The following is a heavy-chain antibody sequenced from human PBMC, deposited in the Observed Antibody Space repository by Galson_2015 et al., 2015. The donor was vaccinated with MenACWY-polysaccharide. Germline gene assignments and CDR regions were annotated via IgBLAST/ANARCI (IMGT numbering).Heavy chain of an antibody. CDR3: ARDRAIFGVVPNYYYDYMDV. D-gene: IGHD3-3*01. Sequence: LSLTCAVYGGSFSGYYWSWIRQPPGKGLEWIGEISHSGSTNYNPSLKSRVTISVDTSKNQFSLKLSSVTAADTAVYYCARDRAIFGVVPNYYYDYMDVWGKGTTVTVSS. V-gene: IGHV4-34*01. J-gene: IGHJ6*03. CDR2: ISHSGST. CDR1: GGSFSGYY.